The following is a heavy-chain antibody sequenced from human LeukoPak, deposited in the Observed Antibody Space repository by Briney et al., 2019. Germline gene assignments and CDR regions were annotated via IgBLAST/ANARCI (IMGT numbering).Heavy chain of an antibody. D-gene: IGHD3-16*01. CDR2: INPNSGGT. J-gene: IGHJ4*02. CDR3: ARVLQLYDYAADY. CDR1: GYTFTGYY. Sequence: ASVKVSCKASGYTFTGYYMHWVRQAPGQGLEWMGWINPNSGGTNYAQKFQGRVTMTRDTSISTAYMELSRLRSDDTAVYYCARVLQLYDYAADYWGQGTLVTVSS. V-gene: IGHV1-2*02.